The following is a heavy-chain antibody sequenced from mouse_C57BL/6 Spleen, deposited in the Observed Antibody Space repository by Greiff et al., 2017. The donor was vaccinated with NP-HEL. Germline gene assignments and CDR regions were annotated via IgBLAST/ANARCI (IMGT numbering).Heavy chain of an antibody. J-gene: IGHJ3*01. Sequence: QVQLQQSGPELVKPGASVKISCKASGYAFSSSWMNWVKQRPGKGLEWIGRIYPGDGDTNYNGKFKGKATLTADKSSSTAYMQLSSLTSEDSAVYFCARSDTAQATSFAYWGQGTLVTVSA. CDR1: GYAFSSSW. CDR3: ARSDTAQATSFAY. CDR2: IYPGDGDT. D-gene: IGHD3-2*02. V-gene: IGHV1-82*01.